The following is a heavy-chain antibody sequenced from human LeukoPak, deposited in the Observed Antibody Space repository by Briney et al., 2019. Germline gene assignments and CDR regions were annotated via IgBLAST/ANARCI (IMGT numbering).Heavy chain of an antibody. V-gene: IGHV3-23*01. CDR1: GSTFSSYA. CDR2: ISGSGGST. D-gene: IGHD3-3*01. CDR3: AKEAHTDRGHYDFWSGYYLGDAFDI. J-gene: IGHJ3*02. Sequence: GGSLRLSCAASGSTFSSYAMSWVRQAPGKGLEWVSAISGSGGSTYYADSVKGRFTISRDNSKNTLYLQMNSLRAEDTAVYYCAKEAHTDRGHYDFWSGYYLGDAFDIWGQGTMVTVSS.